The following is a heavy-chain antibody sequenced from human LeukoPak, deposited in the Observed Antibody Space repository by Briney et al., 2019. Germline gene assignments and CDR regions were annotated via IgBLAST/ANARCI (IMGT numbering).Heavy chain of an antibody. D-gene: IGHD4-17*01. J-gene: IGHJ4*02. CDR2: IYYSGSS. V-gene: IGHV4-59*08. CDR3: ARLVTDYGDSHYFDS. CDR1: GASISSDS. Sequence: SETLSLTCTVSGASISSDSWNWIRQSPGQGLELIGYIYYSGSSKNNHSLKSRLTISIDTSRNQFPLKLTSVTPADTAVYFCARLVTDYGDSHYFDSWGQGALVTVSS.